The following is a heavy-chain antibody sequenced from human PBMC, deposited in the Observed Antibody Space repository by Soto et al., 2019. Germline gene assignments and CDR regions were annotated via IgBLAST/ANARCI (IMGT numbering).Heavy chain of an antibody. CDR1: GGSLSDYF. CDR3: ARGGISHWAYFYYMDV. J-gene: IGHJ6*03. V-gene: IGHV4-34*01. Sequence: QVQIQQWGAGLLKPSETLSLTCVVSGGSLSDYFWSWIRQPPGMALEWIGEINHLGSINYNPSLKSRVTMSVDTSKNQFSLTLNSVTAADTATYYCARGGISHWAYFYYMDVWDRGTTVTVSS. D-gene: IGHD2-21*01. CDR2: INHLGSI.